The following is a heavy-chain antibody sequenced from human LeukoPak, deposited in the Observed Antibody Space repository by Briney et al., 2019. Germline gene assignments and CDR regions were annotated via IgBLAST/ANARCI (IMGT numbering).Heavy chain of an antibody. V-gene: IGHV3-48*03. Sequence: GGSLRLSCAASGFTFSSYEMNWVRQAPGKGLEWVSYISSSGSTIYYADSVKGRFTISRDNSKNTLSLQMNSLRAEDTAVYYCAKGQKPVIAALAFDYWGQGTLVTVSS. D-gene: IGHD6-13*01. CDR3: AKGQKPVIAALAFDY. J-gene: IGHJ4*02. CDR1: GFTFSSYE. CDR2: ISSSGSTI.